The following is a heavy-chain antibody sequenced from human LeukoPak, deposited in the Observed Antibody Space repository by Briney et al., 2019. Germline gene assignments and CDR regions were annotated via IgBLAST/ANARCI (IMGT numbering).Heavy chain of an antibody. CDR2: INSDETST. D-gene: IGHD4-23*01. CDR3: ARGGNYVGFDY. CDR1: GFTFSSYW. J-gene: IGHJ4*02. Sequence: GWSLRLSCAASGFTFSSYWMHWVRQAPGKGLVWVSRINSDETSTNYADSVRGRFTISRDNAKNTLYLQMNSLRAEDTAVYYCARGGNYVGFDYWGQGTLVTVSS. V-gene: IGHV3-74*01.